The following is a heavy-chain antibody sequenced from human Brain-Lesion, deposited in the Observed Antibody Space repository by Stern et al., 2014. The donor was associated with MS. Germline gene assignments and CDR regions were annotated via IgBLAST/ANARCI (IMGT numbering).Heavy chain of an antibody. CDR1: GGSINTNNYY. CDR2: IYSSGST. D-gene: IGHD4-17*01. J-gene: IGHJ4*02. V-gene: IGHV4-39*01. CDR3: ARTGDDFGDYSLSY. Sequence: VQLEESGPGLVKPSETLSLTCTVSGGSINTNNYYWGWIRQPPGKGLEWIGNIYSSGSTFYSPSLKSRVTMSVNTSKNHFSRNLSSVTAADTAVYYCARTGDDFGDYSLSYWGQGTLVTVSS.